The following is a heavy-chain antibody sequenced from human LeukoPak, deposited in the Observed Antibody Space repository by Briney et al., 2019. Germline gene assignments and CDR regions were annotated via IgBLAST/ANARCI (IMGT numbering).Heavy chain of an antibody. CDR3: ARDHLAAAAAFDP. D-gene: IGHD6-13*01. V-gene: IGHV1-46*01. Sequence: ASVKVSCKASGYTFTSYYMHWVRQAPGQGLEWMGIINPSRGSTTYAQKFQGRVTLTRDTSTSTVFMELSSLRSEDTAVYYCARDHLAAAAAFDPWGQGTLVTVSS. CDR2: INPSRGST. J-gene: IGHJ5*02. CDR1: GYTFTSYY.